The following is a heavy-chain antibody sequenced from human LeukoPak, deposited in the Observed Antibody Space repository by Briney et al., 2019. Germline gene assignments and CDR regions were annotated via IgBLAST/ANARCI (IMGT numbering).Heavy chain of an antibody. CDR2: MNTNTGNP. CDR3: ARKMATVTTYSFGY. D-gene: IGHD4-17*01. V-gene: IGHV7-4-1*02. J-gene: IGHJ4*02. CDR1: GYTFTSYG. Sequence: ASVKASCKASGYTFTSYGMNWVRQAPGQGLEWMGWMNTNTGNPTYAQGFTGRFVFSLDTSVSTAYLQISSLKAEDTAVYYCARKMATVTTYSFGYWGQGTLVTVSS.